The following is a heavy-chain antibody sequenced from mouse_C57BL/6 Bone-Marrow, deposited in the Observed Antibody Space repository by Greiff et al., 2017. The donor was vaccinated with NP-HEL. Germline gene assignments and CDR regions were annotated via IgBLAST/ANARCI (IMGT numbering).Heavy chain of an antibody. V-gene: IGHV1-47*01. J-gene: IGHJ4*01. D-gene: IGHD2-5*01. Sequence: QVQLKESGAELVKPGASVKMSCKASGYTFTTYPIEWMKQSHGKCLEWIGNFHPYNDDTKYNEKFKGKATLTVEQSSRTVYLALRRLPSADSSLFDSARRSNYEYARDYWGQGTTDTV. CDR2: FHPYNDDT. CDR3: ARRSNYEYARDY. CDR1: GYTFTTYP.